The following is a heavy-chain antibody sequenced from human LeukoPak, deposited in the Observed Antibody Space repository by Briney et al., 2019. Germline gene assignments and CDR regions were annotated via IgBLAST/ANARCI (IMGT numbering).Heavy chain of an antibody. V-gene: IGHV3-23*01. Sequence: PGGSLRLSCAASGFTFSSYGMHWVRQAPGKGLEWVSAISDSDETTFYADSVKGRFTISRDRSKNTVNLEMNSLRVEDTALYYCAKEQGGGKPFDHWGQGTLVTVSS. D-gene: IGHD3-16*01. J-gene: IGHJ4*02. CDR1: GFTFSSYG. CDR3: AKEQGGGKPFDH. CDR2: ISDSDETT.